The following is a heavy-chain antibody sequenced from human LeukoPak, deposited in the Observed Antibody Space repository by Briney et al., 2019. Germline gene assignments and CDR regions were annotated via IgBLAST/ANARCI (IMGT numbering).Heavy chain of an antibody. Sequence: PGGSLRLSCATAGFTFSTSSITWVRQAPGKGLEWFASISSTGNYIYYIDSLKGRFNISRDNTKNSVYLEMNSLRAEDSAVYYCARDRPHYFDASGGGRGPLVTVSS. CDR1: GFTFSTSS. D-gene: IGHD3-9*01. CDR2: ISSTGNYI. J-gene: IGHJ4*02. CDR3: ARDRPHYFDASG. V-gene: IGHV3-21*01.